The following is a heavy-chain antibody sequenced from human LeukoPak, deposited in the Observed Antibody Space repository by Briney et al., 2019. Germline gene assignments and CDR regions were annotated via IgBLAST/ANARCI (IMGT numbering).Heavy chain of an antibody. D-gene: IGHD3-16*01. CDR3: ARELGGPDY. V-gene: IGHV3-7*01. CDR2: IRQDGSEK. CDR1: GFAFASYS. J-gene: IGHJ4*02. Sequence: PGGSLRLSCAASGFAFASYSMSWVRQTPGKGLEWVANIRQDGSEKNYVDSLKGRFTISRDNAKRSLYLQINSLRAEDTAVDFCARELGGPDYGGRGTLVTVSS.